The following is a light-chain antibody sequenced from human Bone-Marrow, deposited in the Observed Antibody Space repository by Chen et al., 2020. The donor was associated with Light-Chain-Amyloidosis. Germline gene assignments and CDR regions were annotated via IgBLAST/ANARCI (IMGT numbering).Light chain of an antibody. J-gene: IGLJ1*01. CDR2: EVT. V-gene: IGLV2-14*01. Sequence: QSALTQPASVSGSPGQSNTISCPGTSSDVGGDNHVSWYQQHPDKAPKLMIYEVTNRTSWVPDRFSGSKSDNTASLTISGLQTEDEADYFCSSYTITNTLVFGSGTRVTVL. CDR1: SSDVGGDNH. CDR3: SSYTITNTLV.